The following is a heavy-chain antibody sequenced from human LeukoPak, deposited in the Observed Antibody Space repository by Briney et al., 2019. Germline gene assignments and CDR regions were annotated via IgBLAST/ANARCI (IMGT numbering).Heavy chain of an antibody. Sequence: KPSETLSLTCTVSGYSISSGYLWGWIRQPPGKGLEWIGSIDGSGSSYYNPSLKSRVIISVDTSRNQFSLKMTSVTAADTAVYYCARVLFARLGQHFDYWGQGTLVTVSS. J-gene: IGHJ4*02. CDR3: ARVLFARLGQHFDY. CDR1: GYSISSGYL. D-gene: IGHD2-21*01. V-gene: IGHV4-38-2*02. CDR2: IDGSGSS.